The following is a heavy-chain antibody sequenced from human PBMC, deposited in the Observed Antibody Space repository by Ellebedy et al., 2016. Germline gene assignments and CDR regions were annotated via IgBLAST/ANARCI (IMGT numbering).Heavy chain of an antibody. Sequence: GGSLRLSXAGSGFTFNDYALHWVRQAPGKGLEWVSGISWDSAVIGYGGSVKGRFIISKDSAKNYLYLQMNSLRPEDTAFYYCAKGTMDYFYHWGQGTLVTVSS. CDR3: AKGTMDYFYH. D-gene: IGHD4/OR15-4a*01. CDR1: GFTFNDYA. CDR2: ISWDSAVI. V-gene: IGHV3-9*01. J-gene: IGHJ4*02.